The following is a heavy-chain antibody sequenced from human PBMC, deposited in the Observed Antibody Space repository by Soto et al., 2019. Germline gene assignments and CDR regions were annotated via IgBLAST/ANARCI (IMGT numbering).Heavy chain of an antibody. J-gene: IGHJ5*02. CDR2: INHSGST. CDR1: GGSFSGYY. V-gene: IGHV4-34*01. D-gene: IGHD2-2*02. CDR3: ARDRSRYCSSTSCYKSLSSWFDP. Sequence: QVQLQQWGAGLLKPSETLSLTCAVYGGSFSGYYWSWIRQPPGKGLEWIGEINHSGSTNYNPSLKSRVTISVDTSKNQFSLKLSSVTAADTAVYYCARDRSRYCSSTSCYKSLSSWFDPWGQGTLVTVSS.